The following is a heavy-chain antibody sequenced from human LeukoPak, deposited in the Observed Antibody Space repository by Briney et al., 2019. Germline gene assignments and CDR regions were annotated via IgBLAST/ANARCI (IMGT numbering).Heavy chain of an antibody. CDR2: IYTSGST. Sequence: SETLSLTCTVSGGSISSYHWSWIRQPAGKGLEWIGRIYTSGSTNYNPSLKSRVTMSVDTSKSQFSLKLSSVTAADTAVYYCARMGYYYDSSGYWEYFQHWGQGTLVTVSS. D-gene: IGHD3-22*01. CDR3: ARMGYYYDSSGYWEYFQH. V-gene: IGHV4-4*07. CDR1: GGSISSYH. J-gene: IGHJ1*01.